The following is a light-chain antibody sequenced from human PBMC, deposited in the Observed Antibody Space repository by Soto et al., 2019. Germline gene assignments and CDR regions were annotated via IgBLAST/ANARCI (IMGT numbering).Light chain of an antibody. CDR2: AAS. J-gene: IGKJ1*01. V-gene: IGKV1D-16*01. Sequence: DIQMTQSPSSVSASVGDTVTITCRASQSISSWLAWYQQKPGKAPKLLIYAASTLQSGVPSRFSGSGFGTDFTLTITSLQPDDFATYYCQHYNSYSEAFGQGTKVDIK. CDR3: QHYNSYSEA. CDR1: QSISSW.